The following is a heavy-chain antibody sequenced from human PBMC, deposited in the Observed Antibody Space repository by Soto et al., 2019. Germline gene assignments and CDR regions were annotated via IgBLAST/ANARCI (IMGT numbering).Heavy chain of an antibody. CDR1: GYTFTNYG. Sequence: QVPLVQSGAEVKKPGASVKVSCKASGYTFTNYGITWVRRAPGQGFEWMGWISAYNGNTNYAQNLQGRVTMTTDTSTSTVYMDLRTLRSDDTAVYYCASRSGQLPYYFDYWGQGTLVTVSS. CDR3: ASRSGQLPYYFDY. V-gene: IGHV1-18*01. D-gene: IGHD5-18*01. J-gene: IGHJ4*02. CDR2: ISAYNGNT.